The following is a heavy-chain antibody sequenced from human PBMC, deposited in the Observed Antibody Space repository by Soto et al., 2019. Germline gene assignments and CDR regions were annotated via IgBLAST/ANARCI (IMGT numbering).Heavy chain of an antibody. J-gene: IGHJ5*02. Sequence: QVQLQESGPGLVKPSQTLSLTCTVSGASIISLDYYWTWIRQPPGKGLAWIGHIYHTRATYYNPSLESRAIMSGDTSNNQFSLKLSSLTAADTAVFYCARWAVVNLVRGIMGGNWFDPWGHGTLVTVSS. V-gene: IGHV4-30-4*01. CDR3: ARWAVVNLVRGIMGGNWFDP. CDR2: IYHTRAT. CDR1: GASIISLDYY. D-gene: IGHD3-10*01.